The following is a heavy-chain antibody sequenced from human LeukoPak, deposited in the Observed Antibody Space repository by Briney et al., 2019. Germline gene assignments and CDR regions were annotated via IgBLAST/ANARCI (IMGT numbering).Heavy chain of an antibody. CDR2: INHSGST. J-gene: IGHJ6*03. CDR3: ARYSSGWYARYYYMDV. D-gene: IGHD6-19*01. CDR1: GGSISSSSYY. Sequence: PSETLSLTCTVSGGSISSSSYYWSWIRQPPGKGLEWIGEINHSGSTNYNPSLKSRVTISVDTSKNQFSLKLSSVTAADTAVYYCARYSSGWYARYYYMDVWGKGTTVTVSS. V-gene: IGHV4-39*07.